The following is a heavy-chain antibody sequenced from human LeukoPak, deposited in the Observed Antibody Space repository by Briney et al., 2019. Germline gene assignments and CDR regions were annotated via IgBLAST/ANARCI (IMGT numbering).Heavy chain of an antibody. V-gene: IGHV4-38-2*01. CDR3: ARGSSYGWFDP. D-gene: IGHD3-16*01. CDR1: GGSFSGYY. Sequence: SETLSLTCAVYGGSFSGYYWGWIRQPPGRGLEWIGSIYHSGSIYYNPSLKSRVTISVDTSKNQFSLKLSSLTAADTAVYYCARGSSYGWFDPWGQGTLVTVSS. J-gene: IGHJ5*02. CDR2: IYHSGSI.